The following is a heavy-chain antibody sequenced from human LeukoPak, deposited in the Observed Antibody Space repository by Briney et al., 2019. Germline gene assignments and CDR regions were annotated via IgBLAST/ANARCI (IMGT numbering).Heavy chain of an antibody. V-gene: IGHV3-23*01. D-gene: IGHD1-26*01. Sequence: GGSLRLSCAASGFTFSNYAMSWVRQAPGKGLEWVSAISGSGGTTYYADSVKGRFTISRDNSKNTLYLQINSLRPEDTAVYYCARDGVGATVFDYWGQGTLVTVSS. J-gene: IGHJ4*02. CDR3: ARDGVGATVFDY. CDR2: ISGSGGTT. CDR1: GFTFSNYA.